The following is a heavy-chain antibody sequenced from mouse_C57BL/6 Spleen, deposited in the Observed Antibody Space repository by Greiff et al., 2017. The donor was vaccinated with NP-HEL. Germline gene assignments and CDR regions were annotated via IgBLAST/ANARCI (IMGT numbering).Heavy chain of an antibody. CDR3: ASAAYYINYGHAMDY. V-gene: IGHV1-26*01. CDR1: GYTFTDYY. J-gene: IGHJ4*01. Sequence: VQLQQSGPELVKPGASVKISCKASGYTFTDYYMNWVKQSHGKSLEWIGDINPNNGGTSYNQKFKGKATLTVDKSSSTAYMELRSLTTEDSAVYYCASAAYYINYGHAMDYWGQGTSVTVSS. CDR2: INPNNGGT. D-gene: IGHD2-5*01.